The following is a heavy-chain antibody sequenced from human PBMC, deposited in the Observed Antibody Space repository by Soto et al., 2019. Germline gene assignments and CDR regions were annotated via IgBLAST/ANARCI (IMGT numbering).Heavy chain of an antibody. V-gene: IGHV3-23*01. CDR1: GFTFSSYA. Sequence: GGSLRLSCAASGFTFSSYAMSWVRQAPGKGLEWVSAISGSGGSTYYADSVKGRFTISRDNSKNTRYLQMNSLRAVYTAVYYCAKAAVLLWFGELLSSYSYYYMDVWGKGTTVTVSS. D-gene: IGHD3-10*01. CDR2: ISGSGGST. J-gene: IGHJ6*03. CDR3: AKAAVLLWFGELLSSYSYYYMDV.